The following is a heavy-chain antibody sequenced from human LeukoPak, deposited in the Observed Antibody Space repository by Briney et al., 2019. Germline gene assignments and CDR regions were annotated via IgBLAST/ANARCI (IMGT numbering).Heavy chain of an antibody. D-gene: IGHD1-26*01. CDR1: GGSISSSSYY. CDR3: ASGSYYQLHAFDI. J-gene: IGHJ3*02. CDR2: IYYSGST. V-gene: IGHV4-39*01. Sequence: PSETLSLTCTVSGGSISSSSYYWGWIRQPPGKGLEWIGSIYYSGSTYCNPSLKSRVTISVDTSKNQFSLKLSSVTAADTAVYYCASGSYYQLHAFDIWGQGTMVTVSS.